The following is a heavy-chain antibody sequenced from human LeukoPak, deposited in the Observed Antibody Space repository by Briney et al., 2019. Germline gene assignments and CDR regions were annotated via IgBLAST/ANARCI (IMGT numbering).Heavy chain of an antibody. CDR1: GGTFSSYA. J-gene: IGHJ5*02. V-gene: IGHV1-69*05. CDR3: GRGPGLNPQRNWFDP. Sequence: SVKVSCKASGGTFSSYAISWVRQAPGQGLEWMGGIIPIFGTANYAQKFQGRVTITTDESTSTACMELSSLRSEDTAVYYCGRGPGLNPQRNWFDPWGQGTLVTVSS. CDR2: IIPIFGTA. D-gene: IGHD1-14*01.